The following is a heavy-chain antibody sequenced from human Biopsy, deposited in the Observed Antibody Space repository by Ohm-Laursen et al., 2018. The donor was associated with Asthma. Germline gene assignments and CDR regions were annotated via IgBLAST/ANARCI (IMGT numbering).Heavy chain of an antibody. J-gene: IGHJ4*02. CDR1: GGTFNTYV. Sequence: ESSVYASCKSLGGTFNTYVIGWVREAPGQGLEWMGGINSVFGTTTYPQKFQDRVTITADDSTSTVYMELSSLRSEDTAVYYCARKAGSCISRTCYSLDFWGQGTLVTVSS. D-gene: IGHD2-2*01. CDR2: INSVFGTT. CDR3: ARKAGSCISRTCYSLDF. V-gene: IGHV1-69*01.